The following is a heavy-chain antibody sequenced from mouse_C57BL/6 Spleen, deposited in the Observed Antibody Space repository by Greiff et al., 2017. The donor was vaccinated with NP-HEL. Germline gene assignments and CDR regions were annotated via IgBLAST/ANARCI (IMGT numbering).Heavy chain of an antibody. CDR2: IDPSDSYT. V-gene: IGHV1-50*01. CDR3: ARRDPIYYDYGYAMDY. J-gene: IGHJ4*01. CDR1: GYTFTSYW. D-gene: IGHD2-4*01. Sequence: QVQLQQPGAELVKPGASVKLSCKASGYTFTSYWMQWVKQRPGQGLEWIGEIDPSDSYTNYNQKFKGKATLTVDTSSSTAYMQLSSLTSEDSAVYYCARRDPIYYDYGYAMDYWGQGTSVTVSS.